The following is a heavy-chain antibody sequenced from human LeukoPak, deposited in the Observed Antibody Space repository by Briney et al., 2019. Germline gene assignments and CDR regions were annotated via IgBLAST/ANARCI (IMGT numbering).Heavy chain of an antibody. Sequence: SVKVSCKASGGTFSSYAISWVRQAPGQGLEWMGGIIPIFGTANYAQEFQGRVTITADESTSTAYMELSSLRSEDTAVYYCASQDTAMVIGPFDYWGQGTLVTVSS. CDR1: GGTFSSYA. D-gene: IGHD5-18*01. J-gene: IGHJ4*02. CDR2: IIPIFGTA. CDR3: ASQDTAMVIGPFDY. V-gene: IGHV1-69*13.